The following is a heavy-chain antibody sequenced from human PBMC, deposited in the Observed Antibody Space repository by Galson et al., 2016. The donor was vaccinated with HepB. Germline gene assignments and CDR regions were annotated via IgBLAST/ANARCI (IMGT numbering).Heavy chain of an antibody. J-gene: IGHJ1*01. V-gene: IGHV4-39*01. CDR1: GGSISSGDYY. CDR2: IYYSGTT. CDR3: ARHGSRVVSGYYYDPYFHY. D-gene: IGHD3-22*01. Sequence: ETLSLTCTVSGGSISSGDYYGGWIRQPPGKGLEWIGNIYYSGTTYHNPSLKSRVTISVDTSKNQFSLKLSSVTAADTAVYYCARHGSRVVSGYYYDPYFHYWGQGTLVTVSS.